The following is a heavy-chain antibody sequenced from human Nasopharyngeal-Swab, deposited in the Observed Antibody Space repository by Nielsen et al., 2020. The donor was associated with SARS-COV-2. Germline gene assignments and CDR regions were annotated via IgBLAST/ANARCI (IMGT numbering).Heavy chain of an antibody. V-gene: IGHV4-61*02. J-gene: IGHJ6*02. D-gene: IGHD3-10*01. CDR2: IDGSGST. CDR1: GASINTNDYD. CDR3: VRDGWGFDGMDF. Sequence: SETLSPTFTASGASINTNDYDWTWIRQPAGRGRVWIGRIDGSGSTNYKPSLKSRVTITVDTSKKQFSLEMTSVTAEDTAVYYCVRDGWGFDGMDFWGQGTTVTVSS.